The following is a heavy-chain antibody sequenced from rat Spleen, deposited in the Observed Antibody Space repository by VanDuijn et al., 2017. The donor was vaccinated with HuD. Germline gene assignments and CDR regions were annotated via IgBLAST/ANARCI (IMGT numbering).Heavy chain of an antibody. J-gene: IGHJ4*01. V-gene: IGHV5-7*01. Sequence: EVQLVESGGGLVQPGRSLRLSCAASGFTFSDYNMAWVRQAPRKGLEWVAIISYGDSYGHSSTYYRDSVKGRFTISRDNAKSTLYLQMDSLRSEDTAMYYCTADLLRRGAWGQGASVTVSS. CDR1: GFTFSDYN. D-gene: IGHD1-11*01. CDR3: TADLLRRGA. CDR2: ISYGDSYGHSST.